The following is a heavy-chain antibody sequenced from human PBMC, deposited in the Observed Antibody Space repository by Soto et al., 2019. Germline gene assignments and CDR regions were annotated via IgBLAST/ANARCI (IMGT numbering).Heavy chain of an antibody. J-gene: IGHJ4*02. D-gene: IGHD6-13*01. CDR1: GNSISTTNW. CDR3: ARELAAAGTRFDY. CDR2: IYHSGST. V-gene: IGHV4-4*02. Sequence: SETLSLTCVVSGNSISTTNWWSWVRQSPGKGLEWIGEIYHSGSTNYNPSLKSRVTISVDKSKNQFSLKLSSVTAADTAVYYCARELAAAGTRFDYWGQGTLVTVSS.